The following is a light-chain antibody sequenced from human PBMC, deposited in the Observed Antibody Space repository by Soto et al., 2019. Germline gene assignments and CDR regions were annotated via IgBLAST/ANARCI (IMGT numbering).Light chain of an antibody. J-gene: IGKJ2*01. CDR3: QQYNNWPLYT. V-gene: IGKV3-15*01. CDR1: QSVSSN. Sequence: EIVMTQSPATLSVSPGERATLSCRASQSVSSNLAWYQQKPGQAPRLLIYGASTRATGIPARFSGSGSGAEFTPTISSLQSEDFSVYYCQQYNNWPLYTLGQGTKLEIK. CDR2: GAS.